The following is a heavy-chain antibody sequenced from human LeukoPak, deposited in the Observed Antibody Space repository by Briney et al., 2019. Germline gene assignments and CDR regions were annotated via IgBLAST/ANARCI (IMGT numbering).Heavy chain of an antibody. CDR2: IKQDGSEK. D-gene: IGHD1-26*01. CDR1: GFTFSYYW. J-gene: IGHJ6*03. CDR3: AKDRIVGARYYYYYYMDV. V-gene: IGHV3-7*01. Sequence: GGSLRLSCAASGFTFSYYWMSWVRQAPGKGLEWVANIKQDGSEKYYVDSVKGRFTISRDNAKNSLYLQMNSLRAEDTAVYYCAKDRIVGARYYYYYYMDVWGKGTTVTISS.